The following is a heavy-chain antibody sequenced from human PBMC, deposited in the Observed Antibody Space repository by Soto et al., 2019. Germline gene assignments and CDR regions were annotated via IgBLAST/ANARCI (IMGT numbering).Heavy chain of an antibody. V-gene: IGHV4-59*12. Sequence: SETLSLTCTVSGGSISSYYWSWIRQPPGKGLEWIGYIYYSGSTNYNPSLKSRVTISVDTSKNQFSLKLSSVTAADTAVYYCARELGMLYYYYGMDVWGQGTTVTVSS. CDR1: GGSISSYY. CDR2: IYYSGST. J-gene: IGHJ6*02. D-gene: IGHD7-27*01. CDR3: ARELGMLYYYYGMDV.